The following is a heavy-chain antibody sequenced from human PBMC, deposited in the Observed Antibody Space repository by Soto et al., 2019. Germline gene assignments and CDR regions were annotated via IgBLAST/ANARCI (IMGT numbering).Heavy chain of an antibody. CDR3: ARXXRWGXAXXGXXXXXFQH. Sequence: WIGYIYYSGSTYYNPSLKSRVTISVDTSKNQFSLKLSSVTAADTAVYXXARXXRWGXAXXGXXXXXFQHWGQGTLVTVSS. J-gene: IGHJ1*01. CDR2: IYYSGST. D-gene: IGHD6-13*01. V-gene: IGHV4-28*03.